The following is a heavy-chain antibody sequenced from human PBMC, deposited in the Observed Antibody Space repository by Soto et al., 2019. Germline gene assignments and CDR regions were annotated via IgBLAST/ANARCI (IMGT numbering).Heavy chain of an antibody. D-gene: IGHD6-13*01. V-gene: IGHV1-2*02. Sequence: ASVKVSCKASGYTFTGYYMHWVRQAPGQGLEWMGWINPNSGGTNYAEKFQGRVTMTRDTSISTASMELSRLRSDDLAVSYCAREPSSSWYVWFDPWGHGALVHGFS. J-gene: IGHJ5*02. CDR3: AREPSSSWYVWFDP. CDR2: INPNSGGT. CDR1: GYTFTGYY.